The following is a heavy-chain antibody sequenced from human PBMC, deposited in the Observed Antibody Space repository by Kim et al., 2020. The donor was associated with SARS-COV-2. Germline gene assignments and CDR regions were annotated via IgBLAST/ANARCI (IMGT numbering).Heavy chain of an antibody. D-gene: IGHD6-19*01. CDR2: IKQDGNQK. Sequence: GGSLRLSCAASGFTFSSYWMTWVRQAPGKGLEWVANIKQDGNQKYYVDSVKGRFTISRDNAKNSPYLQMNSLRAEDTAVYYCARDGDLYSSGKDAFDIWGQGTMVTVSS. V-gene: IGHV3-7*01. CDR3: ARDGDLYSSGKDAFDI. J-gene: IGHJ3*02. CDR1: GFTFSSYW.